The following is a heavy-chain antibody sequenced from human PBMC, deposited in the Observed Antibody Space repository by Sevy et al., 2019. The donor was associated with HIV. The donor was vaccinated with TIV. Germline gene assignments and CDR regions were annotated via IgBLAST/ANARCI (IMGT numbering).Heavy chain of an antibody. CDR1: GFTFSDYY. Sequence: GESLKISCAASGFTFSDYYMSWIRQAPGKGLEWVSYISSSGSTIYYADYVKGRFTISRDNAKNSLYLQMNSLKAEDTAVYYCAREKVTYYYYGMDVWGQGTTVTVSS. V-gene: IGHV3-11*01. J-gene: IGHJ6*02. D-gene: IGHD4-4*01. CDR2: ISSSGSTI. CDR3: AREKVTYYYYGMDV.